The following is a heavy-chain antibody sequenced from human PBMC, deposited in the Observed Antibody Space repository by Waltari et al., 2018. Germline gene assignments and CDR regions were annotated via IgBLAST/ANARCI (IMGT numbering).Heavy chain of an antibody. CDR3: ARHKGYGVGKAFDI. V-gene: IGHV4-38-2*01. J-gene: IGHJ3*02. CDR1: GYSISSGYS. D-gene: IGHD4-17*01. CDR2: IYHSGST. Sequence: QVQLQESGPGLVKPSETLSLTCAVSGYSISSGYSWGWIRQPPGKGLEWIGSIYHSGSTYYNPSLKSRVTISVDTSKNQFSLKLSSVTAADTAVYYCARHKGYGVGKAFDIWGQGTMVTVSS.